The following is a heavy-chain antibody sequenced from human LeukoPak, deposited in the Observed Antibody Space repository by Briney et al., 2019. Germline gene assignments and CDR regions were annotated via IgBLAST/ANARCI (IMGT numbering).Heavy chain of an antibody. CDR2: MNPNSGNT. Sequence: ASVKVSCKASGYTFTSYDINWVRQATGQGLEWMGWMNPNSGNTGYAQKFQGRVTMTRNTSISTAYMELSGLRSEDTAVYYCAREGDYYDSLWYWGQGTLVTVSS. CDR3: AREGDYYDSLWY. J-gene: IGHJ4*02. V-gene: IGHV1-8*01. CDR1: GYTFTSYD. D-gene: IGHD3-22*01.